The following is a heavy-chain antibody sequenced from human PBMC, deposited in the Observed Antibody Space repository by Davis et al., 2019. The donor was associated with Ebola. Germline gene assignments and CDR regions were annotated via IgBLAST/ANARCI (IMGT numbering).Heavy chain of an antibody. CDR2: IWYDGSNK. Sequence: GESLKISCAASGFTFSSYGMHWVRQAPGKGLEWVAVIWYDGSNKYYADSVKGRFTISRDNSKNTLYLQMNSLRAEDTAVYYCARDYYDFYYYAMDVWGQGTTVTVSS. V-gene: IGHV3-33*01. D-gene: IGHD3-3*01. CDR1: GFTFSSYG. J-gene: IGHJ6*02. CDR3: ARDYYDFYYYAMDV.